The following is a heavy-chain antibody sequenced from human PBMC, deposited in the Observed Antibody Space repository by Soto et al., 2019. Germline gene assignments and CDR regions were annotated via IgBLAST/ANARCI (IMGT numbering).Heavy chain of an antibody. D-gene: IGHD2-2*02. CDR3: ARQRRWLYRGPNNWFDH. CDR2: IYYDGTT. V-gene: IGHV4-30-4*08. J-gene: IGHJ5*02. Sequence: QVQLQESGPGLVKPSETLSLTCTVSGGSISSGDYYWTWIRQPPGKGMEWLGYIYYDGTTYYNPSLKSRHTMSIDTSKSQFCLKLNSLAAGDTAVYYCARQRRWLYRGPNNWFDHWGQGTLVTVSS. CDR1: GGSISSGDYY.